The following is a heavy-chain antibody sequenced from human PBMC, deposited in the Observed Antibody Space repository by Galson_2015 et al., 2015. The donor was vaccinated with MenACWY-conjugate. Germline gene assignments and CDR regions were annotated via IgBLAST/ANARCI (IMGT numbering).Heavy chain of an antibody. Sequence: SLRLSCAASGFTFTDSPIHWVRQASGKGLEWLGRIRSKRNTYATTYAASVRGRFTISRDDSKNAAYLQMDSLESEDTALYYCTRLEDLGGSQTGLYHFDYWGQGVLVTVSS. V-gene: IGHV3-73*01. J-gene: IGHJ4*02. CDR2: IRSKRNTYAT. D-gene: IGHD1-26*01. CDR1: GFTFTDSP. CDR3: TRLEDLGGSQTGLYHFDY.